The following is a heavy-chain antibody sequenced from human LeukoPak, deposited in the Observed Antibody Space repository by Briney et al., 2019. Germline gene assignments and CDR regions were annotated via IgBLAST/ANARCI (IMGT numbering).Heavy chain of an antibody. V-gene: IGHV3-74*01. CDR2: INSDGRST. Sequence: GGSLRLSCVASGFTFSRYWMHWVRQAPGKGLVWVSRINSDGRSTNYADSVKGRFSISRDNAENTLYLQMNSLRAEDTAVYYCARDQVTDAFDIWGQGTMVTVSS. CDR1: GFTFSRYW. J-gene: IGHJ3*02. D-gene: IGHD2-21*02. CDR3: ARDQVTDAFDI.